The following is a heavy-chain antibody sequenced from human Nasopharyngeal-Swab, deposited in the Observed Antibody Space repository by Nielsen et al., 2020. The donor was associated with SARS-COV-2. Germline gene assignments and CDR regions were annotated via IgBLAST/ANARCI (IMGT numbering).Heavy chain of an antibody. Sequence: SETLSLTCAVYVGSFSGYYWTWIRQPPGEGLEWIGEINHSGRTNYNPSLKSRVTISVDTSKNQFSLKLSSVTAADTAVYYCARDGGGSYYWHYFDYWGQGTLVTVSS. CDR2: INHSGRT. J-gene: IGHJ4*02. D-gene: IGHD1-26*01. CDR3: ARDGGGSYYWHYFDY. CDR1: VGSFSGYY. V-gene: IGHV4-34*01.